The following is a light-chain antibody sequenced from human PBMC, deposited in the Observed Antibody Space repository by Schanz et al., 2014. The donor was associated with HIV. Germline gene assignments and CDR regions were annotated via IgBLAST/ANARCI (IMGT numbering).Light chain of an antibody. CDR1: QTIANF. V-gene: IGKV1-39*01. CDR2: AAS. J-gene: IGKJ4*01. CDR3: QQLASYPLT. Sequence: DIQMTQSPSSLSASVGDRVTITCRASQTIANFFNWYQQTPGKAPKLLIYAASTFQSGVPSRFSGSGSGTDFTLTISSLQPEDFATYYCQQLASYPLTFGGGTKVEIK.